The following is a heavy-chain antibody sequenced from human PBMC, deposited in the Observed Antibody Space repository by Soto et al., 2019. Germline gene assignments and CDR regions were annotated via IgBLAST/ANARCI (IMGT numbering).Heavy chain of an antibody. CDR2: ISYDGSNK. CDR3: ASSGHNRGFDY. D-gene: IGHD5-12*01. V-gene: IGHV3-30-3*01. Sequence: QVQLVESGGGMVQPGRSLRLSCAASGFTFSSYAMHWVRQAPGKGLEWVAVISYDGSNKYYADSVKGRFTISRDNSKNTLYLQMNSLRAEDTAVYYCASSGHNRGFDYWGQGTLVTVSS. J-gene: IGHJ4*02. CDR1: GFTFSSYA.